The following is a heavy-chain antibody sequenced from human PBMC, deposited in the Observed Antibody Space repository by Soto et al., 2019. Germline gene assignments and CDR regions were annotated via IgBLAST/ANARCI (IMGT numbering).Heavy chain of an antibody. CDR2: IIPIFGTA. Sequence: QVQLVQSGAEVKKPGSSVKVSCKASGGTFSSYAISWVRQAPGQGLEWMGGIIPIFGTANYAQKFQGRVTITADESTSTAYRELSSLRSEETAVYYCARDEYSSSWFDYWGPGTLGTGSS. V-gene: IGHV1-69*01. J-gene: IGHJ4*02. CDR1: GGTFSSYA. CDR3: ARDEYSSSWFDY. D-gene: IGHD6-13*01.